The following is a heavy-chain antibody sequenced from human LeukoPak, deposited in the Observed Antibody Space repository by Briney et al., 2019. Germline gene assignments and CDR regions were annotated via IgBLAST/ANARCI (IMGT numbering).Heavy chain of an antibody. CDR2: ISSSSTTI. V-gene: IGHV3-48*01. CDR1: GFTFSSYA. D-gene: IGHD2-15*01. Sequence: GGSLRLSCAASGFTFSSYAMNWVRQAPGKGLQWVSYISSSSTTIYSADSVKGRFTISRDNAKNSLYLQMNSLRAEDTAVYYCARYCSGGSCSRGLDYWGQGTLVTVSS. CDR3: ARYCSGGSCSRGLDY. J-gene: IGHJ4*02.